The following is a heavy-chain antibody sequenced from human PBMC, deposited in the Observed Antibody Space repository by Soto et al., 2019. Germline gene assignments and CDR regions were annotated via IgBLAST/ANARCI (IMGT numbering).Heavy chain of an antibody. CDR2: IYYSGTT. J-gene: IGHJ4*02. V-gene: IGHV4-61*01. Sequence: SETLSLTYTVFGDSVNSATYYWSWIRQPPGKGLEWIGYIYYSGTTKYNPSLKSRVTISVDTSKNQFSLNLSSVTAADTAIYYCARAKPTMIVPENFWGQGTLVTVSS. CDR1: GDSVNSATYY. D-gene: IGHD3-22*01. CDR3: ARAKPTMIVPENF.